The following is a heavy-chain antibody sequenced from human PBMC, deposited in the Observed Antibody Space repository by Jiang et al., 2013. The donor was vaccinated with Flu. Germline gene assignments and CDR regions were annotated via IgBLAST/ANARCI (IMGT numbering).Heavy chain of an antibody. CDR2: IRYDGSNK. CDR3: AKSRGVSAAYYYYNGMDV. Sequence: GGSLRLSCAASGFTFSRNGMHWVRQAPGKGLEWVAFIRYDGSNKYYADSVKGRFTISRDNSKNTLNLQMNSLRAEDTAVYYCAKSRGVSAAYYYYNGMDVWGQGTTVTVSS. CDR1: GFTFSRNG. V-gene: IGHV3-30*02. D-gene: IGHD3-10*01. J-gene: IGHJ6*02.